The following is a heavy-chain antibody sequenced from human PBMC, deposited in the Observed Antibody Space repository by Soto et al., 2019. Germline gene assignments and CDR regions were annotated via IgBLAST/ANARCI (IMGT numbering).Heavy chain of an antibody. V-gene: IGHV3-23*01. CDR3: AKDSSPKVYSGSYPNY. CDR1: GFTFSSYA. D-gene: IGHD1-26*01. CDR2: ISGSGGST. Sequence: GGSLRLSCAASGFTFSSYAMSWVRQAPGKGLEWVSAISGSGGSTYYADSVKGRFTISRDNSKNTLYLQMNSLRAEDTAVYYCAKDSSPKVYSGSYPNYWGQGTLVTVSS. J-gene: IGHJ4*02.